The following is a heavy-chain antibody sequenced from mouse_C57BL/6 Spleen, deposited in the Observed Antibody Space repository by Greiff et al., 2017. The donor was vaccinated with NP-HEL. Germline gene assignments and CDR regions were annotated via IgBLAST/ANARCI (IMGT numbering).Heavy chain of an antibody. CDR1: GYTFTSYW. CDR3: AREHYGYDLGGYFDY. J-gene: IGHJ2*01. D-gene: IGHD2-2*01. CDR2: IDPSDSYT. V-gene: IGHV1-69*01. Sequence: QVQLQQPGAELVMPGASVKLSCKASGYTFTSYWMHWVKQRPGQGLEWIGEIDPSDSYTNYNQKFKGKSTLTVDKSSSTAYMQLSSLTSEDSAVYYCAREHYGYDLGGYFDYWGQGTTLTVSS.